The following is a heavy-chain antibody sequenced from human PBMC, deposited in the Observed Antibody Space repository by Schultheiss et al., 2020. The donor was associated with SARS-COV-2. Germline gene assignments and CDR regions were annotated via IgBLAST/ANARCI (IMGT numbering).Heavy chain of an antibody. CDR2: LSYSGST. V-gene: IGHV4-59*12. D-gene: IGHD3-3*01. CDR3: AREGTYYDFWSGLPYYYGMDV. J-gene: IGHJ6*02. CDR1: GGSFSGYY. Sequence: GSLRLSCAVYGGSFSGYYWSWIRQPPGKGLEWIGSLSYSGSTNYNPSLKSRVTISVDTSKNQFSLKLSSVTAADTAVYYCAREGTYYDFWSGLPYYYGMDVWGQGTTVTVSS.